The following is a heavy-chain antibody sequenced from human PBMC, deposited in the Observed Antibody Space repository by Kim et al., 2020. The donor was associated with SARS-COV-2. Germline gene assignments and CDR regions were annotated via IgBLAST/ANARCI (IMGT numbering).Heavy chain of an antibody. D-gene: IGHD3-22*01. J-gene: IGHJ6*02. V-gene: IGHV4-34*01. CDR2: INHSGST. CDR1: GGSFSGYY. CDR3: ARVLLSFTMIPGYGMDV. Sequence: SETLSLTCAVYGGSFSGYYWSWIRQPPGKGLEWIGEINHSGSTNYNPSLKSRVTISVDTSKNQFSLKLSSVTAADTAVYYCARVLLSFTMIPGYGMDVWGQGTTVTVSS.